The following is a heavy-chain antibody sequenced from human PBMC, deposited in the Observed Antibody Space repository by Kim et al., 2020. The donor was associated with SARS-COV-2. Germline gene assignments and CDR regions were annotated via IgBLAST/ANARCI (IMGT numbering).Heavy chain of an antibody. CDR2: INHSGST. V-gene: IGHV4-34*01. CDR3: ARNYHYDILTGYYRPFDY. CDR1: GGSFSGYY. J-gene: IGHJ4*01. Sequence: SETLSLTCAVYGGSFSGYYWSWIRQPPGKGLEWIGEINHSGSTNYNPSLKSRVTISVDTSKNQFSLKLSSVTAADTAVYYCARNYHYDILTGYYRPFDY. D-gene: IGHD3-9*01.